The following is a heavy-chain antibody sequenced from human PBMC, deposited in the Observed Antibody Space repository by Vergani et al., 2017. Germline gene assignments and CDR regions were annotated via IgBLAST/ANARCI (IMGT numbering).Heavy chain of an antibody. Sequence: QLQLQESGPGLVKPSETLSLTCPVSGGSISSYYWSWIRQPPGKGLEWIGYIYYSGSTNYNPSLKSRVSISVDTSKKQFSLKLSSVTAAYTAVYYCAREVLEAYCVGDCYAHWFNPWGQGTLVTVSS. J-gene: IGHJ5*02. CDR2: IYYSGST. D-gene: IGHD2-21*02. CDR3: AREVLEAYCVGDCYAHWFNP. V-gene: IGHV4-59*01. CDR1: GGSISSYY.